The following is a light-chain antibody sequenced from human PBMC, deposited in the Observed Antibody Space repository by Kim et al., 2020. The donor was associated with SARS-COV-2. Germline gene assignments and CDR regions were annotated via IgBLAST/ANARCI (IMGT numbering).Light chain of an antibody. J-gene: IGKJ5*01. Sequence: EIVMTQSPDTLSVSPGERATLSCRTSQSVGISLGWYQQKPGQAPRLLIYGASTRATGIPARFSGSGSGTEFTLAISSLQSGDFAVYYCQQYNDWPITFGQGTRLEIK. V-gene: IGKV3-15*01. CDR2: GAS. CDR3: QQYNDWPIT. CDR1: QSVGIS.